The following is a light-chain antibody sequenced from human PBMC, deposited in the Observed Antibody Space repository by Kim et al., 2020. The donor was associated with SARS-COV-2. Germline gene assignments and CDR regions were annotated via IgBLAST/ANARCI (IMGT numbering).Light chain of an antibody. V-gene: IGLV3-1*01. J-gene: IGLJ2*01. CDR2: QDN. CDR1: NLGDEH. Sequence: SYELTQPPSVSVSPGQTVSISCSGDNLGDEHVWWYQQKPGQSPVLVTDQDNKRPSGIPERFSASNSGNTATLTIRGTQATDEADYYCQAWDTDNSRLFGG. CDR3: QAWDTDNSRL.